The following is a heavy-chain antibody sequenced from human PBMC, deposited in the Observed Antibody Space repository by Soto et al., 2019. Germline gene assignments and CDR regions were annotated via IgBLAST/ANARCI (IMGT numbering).Heavy chain of an antibody. CDR3: AREGWGPHGWFHY. D-gene: IGHD3-16*01. CDR1: GFTFSSYG. CDR2: IWYDGSNK. J-gene: IGHJ4*02. Sequence: QVQLVESGGGVVQPGRSLRLSCAASGFTFSSYGMHWVRQAPGKGLEWVAVIWYDGSNKYYADSVKGRFTISRDNSKNTLYLQMNGLRAEDTAVYYCAREGWGPHGWFHYWGQGTLVTVSS. V-gene: IGHV3-33*01.